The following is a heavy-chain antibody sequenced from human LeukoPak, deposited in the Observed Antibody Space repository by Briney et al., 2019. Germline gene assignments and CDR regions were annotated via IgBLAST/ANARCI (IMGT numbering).Heavy chain of an antibody. CDR1: GFTFSDYY. Sequence: GGSLRLSCAASGFTFSDYYMSWVRQAPGKGLEWISYISNSGRNMFYGDSVKGRFTIYRDNAKNSLYLQMTSLRAEDTAVYYCARDRDFWSGYYSVWGQGTLVTASS. J-gene: IGHJ4*02. V-gene: IGHV3-11*04. CDR2: ISNSGRNM. D-gene: IGHD3-3*01. CDR3: ARDRDFWSGYYSV.